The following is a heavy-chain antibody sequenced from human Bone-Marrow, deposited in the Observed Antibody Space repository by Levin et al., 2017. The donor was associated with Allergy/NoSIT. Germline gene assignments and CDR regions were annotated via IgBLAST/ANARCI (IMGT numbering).Heavy chain of an antibody. V-gene: IGHV3-33*01. CDR3: ARDRATNYYFDY. D-gene: IGHD2-8*01. CDR1: GFTFSSYG. Sequence: GESLKISCAASGFTFSSYGMHWVRQAPGKGLEWVAVIWYDGSNKYYADSVKGRFTISRDNSENTLYLQMNSLRAEDTAVYYCARDRATNYYFDYWGQGTLVTVSS. CDR2: IWYDGSNK. J-gene: IGHJ4*02.